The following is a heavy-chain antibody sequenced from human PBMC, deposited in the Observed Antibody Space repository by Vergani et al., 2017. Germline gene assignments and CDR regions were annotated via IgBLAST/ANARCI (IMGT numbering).Heavy chain of an antibody. CDR1: GDSVSSNSAA. J-gene: IGHJ3*02. Sequence: QVQLQQSGPGLVKPSQTLSLTCAISGDSVSSNSAAWNWIRQSPSRGLEWLGRTYYRSKWYNDYAVSVKSRITINPDTSKNQLSLQLKSVTPEDTAVYYCAGDIAEVGATTIDAFDIWGQGTMVTVSS. CDR3: AGDIAEVGATTIDAFDI. V-gene: IGHV6-1*01. CDR2: TYYRSKWYN. D-gene: IGHD1-26*01.